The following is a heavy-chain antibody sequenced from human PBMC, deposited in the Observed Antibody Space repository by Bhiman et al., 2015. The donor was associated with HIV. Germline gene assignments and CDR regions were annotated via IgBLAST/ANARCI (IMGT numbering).Heavy chain of an antibody. Sequence: EVQLVESGGDLVQPAGSLRLSCAASGFTFSSFAMHWVRQAPGKGLEYVSAISSDGGSTYYANSVKGRFSISRDNSKNTLYLQMNSLRVDDTAVYYCAREAYDTRQWYFDLWGRGTLVTVSS. CDR2: ISSDGGST. J-gene: IGHJ2*01. D-gene: IGHD3-22*01. CDR1: GFTFSSFA. CDR3: AREAYDTRQWYFDL. V-gene: IGHV3-64*01.